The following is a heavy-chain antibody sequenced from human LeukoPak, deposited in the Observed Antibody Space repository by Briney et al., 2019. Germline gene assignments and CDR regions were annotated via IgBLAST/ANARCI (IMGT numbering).Heavy chain of an antibody. CDR3: ATLTGGDDAFDI. V-gene: IGHV4-4*07. D-gene: IGHD4-23*01. CDR1: GGSISSYY. CDR2: IYISGST. J-gene: IGHJ3*02. Sequence: SETLSLTCTVSGGSISSYYWSWIRQPAGKGLEWIGRIYISGSTNYNPSLKSRVTISVLTSKNRFSLKLSSVTAADTAVYYCATLTGGDDAFDIWGQGTMVTVSS.